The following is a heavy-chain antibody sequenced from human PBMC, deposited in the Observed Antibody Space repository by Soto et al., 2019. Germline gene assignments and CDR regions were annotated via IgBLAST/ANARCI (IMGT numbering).Heavy chain of an antibody. J-gene: IGHJ6*02. CDR2: IIPIFGTA. D-gene: IGHD3-22*01. CDR1: GGTYRSYA. Sequence: QVQLVQSGAEVKKPGSSVKVSCEASGGTYRSYAISWVRQASGQGLERMGGIIPIFGTANYAQKFQGRVTITADESTSTAYMELSSLRSEDTAVYYCARGRPYDYYYYGMDVWGQGTTVTVSS. CDR3: ARGRPYDYYYYGMDV. V-gene: IGHV1-69*01.